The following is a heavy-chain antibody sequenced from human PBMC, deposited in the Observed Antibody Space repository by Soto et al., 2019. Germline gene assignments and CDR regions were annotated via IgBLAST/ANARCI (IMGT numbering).Heavy chain of an antibody. Sequence: QLQLQESGPGLVKPSETLSLTCTVSGGSISSSSYYWGWIRQPPGKGLEWIGSIYYSGSTYYNPSLKSRVTISVDTSKNQFSLKLSSVTAADTAVYYCARQTGKNHSYYYYGMDVWGQGTTVTVSS. CDR1: GGSISSSSYY. J-gene: IGHJ6*02. CDR2: IYYSGST. V-gene: IGHV4-39*01. CDR3: ARQTGKNHSYYYYGMDV.